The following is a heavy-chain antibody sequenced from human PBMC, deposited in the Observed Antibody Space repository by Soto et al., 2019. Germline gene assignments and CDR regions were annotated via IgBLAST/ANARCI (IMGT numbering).Heavy chain of an antibody. J-gene: IGHJ6*03. CDR2: ISAYNGNT. Sequence: QVQLVQSGAEVKKPGASVKVSCKASGYTFTSYGISWVRQAPGQGRERMGWISAYNGNTNYAQRLQHRVTRTTDTSTSTAEMAMRSLRSDDTDVYYCASGLGYCSSTSCYAADYYYYYMDVWGKGTTVTVAS. CDR3: ASGLGYCSSTSCYAADYYYYYMDV. D-gene: IGHD2-2*01. CDR1: GYTFTSYG. V-gene: IGHV1-18*01.